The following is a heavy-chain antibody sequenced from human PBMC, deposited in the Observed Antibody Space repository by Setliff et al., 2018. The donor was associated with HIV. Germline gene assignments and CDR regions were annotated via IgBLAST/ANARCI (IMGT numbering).Heavy chain of an antibody. Sequence: ASVKVSCKASGYSFSSYAISWVRQAPGQGLEWMGWISAYNGHTNYAQKFQDRDTMTIDTSTNKAYMELSSLGSDDTAVYYCAKTSPKDGYSSDFWGQGTPVTVSS. CDR2: ISAYNGHT. CDR3: AKTSPKDGYSSDF. CDR1: GYSFSSYA. J-gene: IGHJ4*02. V-gene: IGHV1-18*01. D-gene: IGHD4-4*01.